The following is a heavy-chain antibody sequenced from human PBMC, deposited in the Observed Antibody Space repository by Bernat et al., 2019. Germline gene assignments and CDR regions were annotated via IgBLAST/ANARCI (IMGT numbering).Heavy chain of an antibody. CDR2: IYYSGST. Sequence: QVQLQESGPGLVKPSQTLSLTCTVSVGSISSGGYSWSWIRQHPGKGLEWIGYIYYSGSTYYNPSLKSRVTISVDTSKNQCSLELSAVTAADAAVYYWATTYDFWSGGSYYYYGMDVWGQGTTVTVSS. D-gene: IGHD3-3*01. V-gene: IGHV4-31*03. CDR3: ATTYDFWSGGSYYYYGMDV. CDR1: VGSISSGGYS. J-gene: IGHJ6*02.